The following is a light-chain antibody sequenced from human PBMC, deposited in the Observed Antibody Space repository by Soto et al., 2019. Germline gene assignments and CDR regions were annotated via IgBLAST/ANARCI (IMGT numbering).Light chain of an antibody. CDR2: AAS. CDR3: QLCYSTPT. CDR1: QSICSC. J-gene: IGKJ1*01. Sequence: DIQLTQSPSSLSASVEDRVTITCRSSQSICSCLNWYQQKPGKAPKLLIYAASSLQRGVPSRFSGSGSGTDLTLTISSLQPEDAAAYYRQLCYSTPTFGQRTKTEIK. V-gene: IGKV1-39*01.